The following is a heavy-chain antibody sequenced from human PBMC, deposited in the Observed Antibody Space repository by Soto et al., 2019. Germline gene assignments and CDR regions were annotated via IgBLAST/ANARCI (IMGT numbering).Heavy chain of an antibody. V-gene: IGHV4-59*01. Sequence: SETLSLTCTVSGGSISSYYWSWIRQPPGKGLEWIGYIYYSGSTNYNPSLKSRVPISVDTSKKQFSLKLSSVTAADTAVYYCARADFWSGYIEYFQHWGQGTLVTVSS. CDR2: IYYSGST. CDR3: ARADFWSGYIEYFQH. J-gene: IGHJ1*01. CDR1: GGSISSYY. D-gene: IGHD3-3*01.